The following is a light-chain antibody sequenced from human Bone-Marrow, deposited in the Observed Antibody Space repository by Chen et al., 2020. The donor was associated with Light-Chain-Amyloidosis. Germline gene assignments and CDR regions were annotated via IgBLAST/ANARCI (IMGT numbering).Light chain of an antibody. CDR2: WAS. V-gene: IGKV4-1*01. CDR1: QSVLYSSNNKNY. CDR3: QQYYSTPPYT. Sequence: DIVMTQSPDSLAVSLGERATINCKSSQSVLYSSNNKNYLAWYQQKPGQPPTLLIYWASTRESGVPDRFSGSGSGTDFTITISSLQAEDVAVYYCQQYYSTPPYTFGQGTKLEIK. J-gene: IGKJ2*01.